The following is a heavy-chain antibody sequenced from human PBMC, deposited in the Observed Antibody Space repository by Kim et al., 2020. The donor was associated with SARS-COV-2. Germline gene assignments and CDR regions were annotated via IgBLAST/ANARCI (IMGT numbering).Heavy chain of an antibody. J-gene: IGHJ4*02. CDR3: ARVRYGDNYYFDY. Sequence: TRSLKWRVTITIDTSKNQFSLKLSPVTAAYTAVYYCARVRYGDNYYFDYWGQGTLVTVSS. V-gene: IGHV4-39*01. D-gene: IGHD1-1*01.